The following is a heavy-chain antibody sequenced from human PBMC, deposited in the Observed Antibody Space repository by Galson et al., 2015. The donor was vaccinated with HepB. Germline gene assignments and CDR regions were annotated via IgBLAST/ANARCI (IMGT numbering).Heavy chain of an antibody. CDR1: GFTFDDYA. CDR2: ISWNSGSI. CDR3: AKDHCSSTSCYLLH. D-gene: IGHD2-2*01. J-gene: IGHJ1*01. Sequence: SLRLSCAASGFTFDDYAMHWVRQAPGKGLEWVSGISWNSGSIGYADSVKGRFTISRDNAKNSLYLQMNSLRAEDTALYYCAKDHCSSTSCYLLHWGQGTLVTVSS. V-gene: IGHV3-9*01.